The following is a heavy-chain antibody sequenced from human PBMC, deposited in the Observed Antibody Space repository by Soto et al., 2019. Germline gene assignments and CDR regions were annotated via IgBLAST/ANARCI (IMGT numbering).Heavy chain of an antibody. D-gene: IGHD5-18*01. Sequence: QVQLVQSGAEVKKPGSSVKVSCKASGGTFSSYTISWVRQAPGQGLEWMGRIIPILGIANYAQKFQGRVTITADKSTSTAYMELSSLRSEDTAVYYCARDPDDSYGARPHWFDPWGQGTLVTVSS. V-gene: IGHV1-69*08. J-gene: IGHJ5*02. CDR2: IIPILGIA. CDR1: GGTFSSYT. CDR3: ARDPDDSYGARPHWFDP.